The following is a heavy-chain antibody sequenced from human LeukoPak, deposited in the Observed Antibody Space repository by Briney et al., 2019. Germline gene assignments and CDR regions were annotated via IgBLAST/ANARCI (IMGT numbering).Heavy chain of an antibody. CDR3: GKTTTGYSSGRYPGWPVDY. CDR2: IFGSGGSA. CDR1: GFTFNSYA. D-gene: IGHD6-19*01. Sequence: GGSLRLSCAASGFTFNSYAMYWVRQAPGKGLEWVSGIFGSGGSAHYADSVKGRLTISRDNSKNTVYLQMDSLRVEDTAVYYCGKTTTGYSSGRYPGWPVDYWGQGTLVTVSS. J-gene: IGHJ4*02. V-gene: IGHV3-23*01.